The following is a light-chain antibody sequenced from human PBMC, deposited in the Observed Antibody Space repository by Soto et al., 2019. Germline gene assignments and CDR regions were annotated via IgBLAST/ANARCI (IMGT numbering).Light chain of an antibody. CDR3: SSYRSSSTPLCV. CDR2: EVS. CDR1: SSDVGGYNF. Sequence: QSALTQPASVSGSPGQSITISCTGTSSDVGGYNFVSWYQQYPGKAPKLMIFEVSNRPSGVSNRFSGSKSGNTASLTISGLQAEDEADYYCSSYRSSSTPLCVFGSGTKVTVL. J-gene: IGLJ1*01. V-gene: IGLV2-14*01.